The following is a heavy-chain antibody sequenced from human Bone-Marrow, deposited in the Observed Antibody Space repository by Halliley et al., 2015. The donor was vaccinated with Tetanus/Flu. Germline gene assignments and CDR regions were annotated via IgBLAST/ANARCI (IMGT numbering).Heavy chain of an antibody. CDR2: INHSGNP. D-gene: IGHD2-15*01. J-gene: IGHJ5*02. Sequence: GVGWFGKINHSGNPNKNPSLKSRVPIPVDPSKTQFPLKMKSVTAADTAVYYCASQVAATVTSWGQGTLVTVSS. CDR3: ASQVAATVTS. V-gene: IGHV4-34*01.